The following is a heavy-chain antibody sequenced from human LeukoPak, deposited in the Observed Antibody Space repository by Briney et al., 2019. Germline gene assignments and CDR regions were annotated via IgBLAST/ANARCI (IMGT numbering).Heavy chain of an antibody. Sequence: GGSLRLSCAASGFTFSSYAMHWVRQAPGKGQEYVSAISSNGGSTYYANSVKGRFTISRDNSKNTLYLQMGSLRAEDMAVYYCARVGSSGYYLDYWGQGTLVTVSS. D-gene: IGHD3-22*01. CDR1: GFTFSSYA. V-gene: IGHV3-64*01. CDR3: ARVGSSGYYLDY. CDR2: ISSNGGST. J-gene: IGHJ4*02.